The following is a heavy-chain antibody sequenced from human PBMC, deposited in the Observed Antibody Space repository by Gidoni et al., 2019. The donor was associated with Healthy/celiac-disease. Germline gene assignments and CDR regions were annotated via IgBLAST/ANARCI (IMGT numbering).Heavy chain of an antibody. CDR3: ASSSWGDYFDY. D-gene: IGHD6-13*01. CDR2: IYYSGST. J-gene: IGHJ4*02. Sequence: QVQLQESGPGLVKPSETLSLTCTVSGGSISSYYWSWIRQPPGKGLEWIGYIYYSGSTNYNPSLKSRVTISVDTSKNQFSLKLSSVTAADTAVYYCASSSWGDYFDYWGQGTLVTVSS. CDR1: GGSISSYY. V-gene: IGHV4-59*08.